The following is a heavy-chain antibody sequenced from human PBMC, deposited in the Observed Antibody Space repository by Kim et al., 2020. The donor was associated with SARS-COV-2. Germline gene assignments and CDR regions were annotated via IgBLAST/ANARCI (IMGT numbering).Heavy chain of an antibody. CDR1: GFTFSSYE. D-gene: IGHD5-12*01. Sequence: GGSLRLSCAASGFTFSSYEMNWVRQAPGKGLEWVSYISSSGSTIYYADSVKGRFTISRDNAKNSLYLQMNSLRAEDTAVYYCARTFEDGYNYYAFDIWGQGTMVTVSS. CDR2: ISSSGSTI. V-gene: IGHV3-48*03. CDR3: ARTFEDGYNYYAFDI. J-gene: IGHJ3*02.